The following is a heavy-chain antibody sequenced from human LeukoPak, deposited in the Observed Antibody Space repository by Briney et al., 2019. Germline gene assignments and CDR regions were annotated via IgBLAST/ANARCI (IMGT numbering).Heavy chain of an antibody. D-gene: IGHD6-25*01. CDR3: AKGAARITDAFDI. J-gene: IGHJ3*02. Sequence: GGSLRLSCAASGFTFDDYAMHWVRQAPGKGLEWVSGISWNSGSIGYADSVKGRFTVSRDNTKNSLYLQMNSLRAEDTALYYCAKGAARITDAFDIWXXGTXVXVSS. V-gene: IGHV3-9*01. CDR2: ISWNSGSI. CDR1: GFTFDDYA.